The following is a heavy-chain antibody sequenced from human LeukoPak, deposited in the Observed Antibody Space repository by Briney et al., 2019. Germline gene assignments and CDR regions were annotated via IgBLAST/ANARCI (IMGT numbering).Heavy chain of an antibody. CDR2: ISGSAHKI. Sequence: GGSLRVSCVTSGITSNNYAVSWVRQAPEKGLDWVSVISGSAHKIRYADSVKGRFTISRDNSENIVYLQMNNLRVEDTAVYYCAGRLTGYSSGYIHWGQGTLVTVSS. J-gene: IGHJ4*02. CDR3: AGRLTGYSSGYIH. V-gene: IGHV3-23*01. CDR1: GITSNNYA. D-gene: IGHD5-18*01.